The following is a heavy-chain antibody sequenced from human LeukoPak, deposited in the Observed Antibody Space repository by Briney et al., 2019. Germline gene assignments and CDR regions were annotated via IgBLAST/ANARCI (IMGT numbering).Heavy chain of an antibody. CDR3: ERSKKSWNFDC. CDR1: GVTFSSYA. Sequence: SVKVSCKASGVTFSSYAISWVRQAPGQGLEWMGGITTIFGTANYAQKLQGRVTITADESKNTVYMELSSLRSEDTAVYSCERSKKSWNFDCRRQATIVSDPS. V-gene: IGHV1-69*13. CDR2: ITTIFGTA. J-gene: IGHJ5*01. D-gene: IGHD1-1*01.